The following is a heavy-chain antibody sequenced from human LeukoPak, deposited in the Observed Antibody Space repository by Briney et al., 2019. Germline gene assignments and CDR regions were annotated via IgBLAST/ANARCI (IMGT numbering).Heavy chain of an antibody. CDR3: ARAFSGTYLNYHHFDY. J-gene: IGHJ4*02. V-gene: IGHV3-9*01. Sequence: GGSLRLSCAASGFTFDDYAMHWVRQAPGKGLEWVSGISWNSGSIGYADSVKGRFTISRDNAKNSLYLQMNSLRAEDTAVYYCARAFSGTYLNYHHFDYWGQGTLVTVSS. D-gene: IGHD1-26*01. CDR1: GFTFDDYA. CDR2: ISWNSGSI.